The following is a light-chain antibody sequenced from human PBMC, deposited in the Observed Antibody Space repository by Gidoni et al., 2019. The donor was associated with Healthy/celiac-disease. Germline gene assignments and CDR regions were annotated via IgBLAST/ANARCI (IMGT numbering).Light chain of an antibody. Sequence: EIVLTQSPGTLSMSTGERATLSCRASQIVSSSYLAWYQQKPGQAPRLLIYGASSRATGIPDRFSGSGSGTDFTLTISRLEPEDFAVYYCQQYGSSPRYTFGQGTKLEIK. CDR1: QIVSSSY. V-gene: IGKV3-20*01. J-gene: IGKJ2*01. CDR3: QQYGSSPRYT. CDR2: GAS.